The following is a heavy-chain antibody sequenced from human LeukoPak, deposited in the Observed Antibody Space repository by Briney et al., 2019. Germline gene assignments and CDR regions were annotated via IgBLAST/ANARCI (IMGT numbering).Heavy chain of an antibody. CDR3: VSPRGFSYGYFDY. D-gene: IGHD5-18*01. V-gene: IGHV4-39*01. Sequence: SETLSLTCTVSGGSISSSSAYWGWIRQPPGKGLEWIGSIYYSKNTYYNPSLKSRVTISADTSKNQFSLTLGSVSATDTAVYYCVSPRGFSYGYFDYWGQGALVTVSS. J-gene: IGHJ4*02. CDR2: IYYSKNT. CDR1: GGSISSSSAY.